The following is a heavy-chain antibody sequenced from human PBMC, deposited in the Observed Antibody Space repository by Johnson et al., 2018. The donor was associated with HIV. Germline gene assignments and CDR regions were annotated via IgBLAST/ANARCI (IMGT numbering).Heavy chain of an antibody. CDR1: GFTFDDYA. Sequence: VQLVESGGGVVQPGRSLRLSCAASGFTFDDYAMHWVRQAPGKGLEWVAVISYDGSNKYYADSVQGRFTISRDNSKNTLYLQMNSLRAEDTAVYYCARERSITMIVVVIHDAFDIWGQGTMVTVSS. CDR3: ARERSITMIVVVIHDAFDI. CDR2: ISYDGSNK. D-gene: IGHD3-22*01. V-gene: IGHV3-30-3*01. J-gene: IGHJ3*02.